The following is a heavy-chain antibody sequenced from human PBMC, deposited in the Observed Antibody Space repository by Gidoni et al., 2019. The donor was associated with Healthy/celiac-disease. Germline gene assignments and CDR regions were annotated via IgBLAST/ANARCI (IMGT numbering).Heavy chain of an antibody. V-gene: IGHV3-21*01. J-gene: IGHJ4*02. CDR3: ARSLDTAMVMVDY. CDR2: ISSSSSYI. D-gene: IGHD5-18*01. CDR1: GFTFSSYS. Sequence: EVQLVESGGGLVKPGGSLRLSCAASGFTFSSYSMNWVRQAPGKGLEWVSSISSSSSYIYYADSVKGRFTISRDNAKNSLYLQMNSLRAEDTAVYYCARSLDTAMVMVDYWGQGTLVTVSS.